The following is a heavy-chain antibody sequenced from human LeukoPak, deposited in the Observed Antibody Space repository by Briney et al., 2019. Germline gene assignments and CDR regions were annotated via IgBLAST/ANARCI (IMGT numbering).Heavy chain of an antibody. V-gene: IGHV3-13*01. J-gene: IGHJ3*02. Sequence: GGSLRLSCAASGFTVSTNYMSWVRQAPGKGLEWVSGIGSAGDTYYSGSVKGRFTISRENGKNSLYLQMNSLRAGDTAVYYCARVGENGSDIWGQGTMVTVSS. CDR1: GFTVSTNY. D-gene: IGHD3-10*01. CDR2: IGSAGDT. CDR3: ARVGENGSDI.